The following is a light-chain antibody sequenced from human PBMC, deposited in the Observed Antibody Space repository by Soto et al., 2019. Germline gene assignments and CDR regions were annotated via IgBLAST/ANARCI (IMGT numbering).Light chain of an antibody. J-gene: IGKJ2*01. Sequence: IQMTQSPSSLSASLGDRVSITCRASQDISSYLNWYQQKPGKAPKLLIYAASALESGVPSRFSGSGSGTDFTLTISGLHAEDFATYYCQQGFSTPYTFGQGTKLEIK. CDR3: QQGFSTPYT. CDR2: AAS. V-gene: IGKV1-39*01. CDR1: QDISSY.